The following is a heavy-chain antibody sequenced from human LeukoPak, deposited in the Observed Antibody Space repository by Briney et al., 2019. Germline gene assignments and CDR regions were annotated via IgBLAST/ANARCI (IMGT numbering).Heavy chain of an antibody. V-gene: IGHV1-2*02. CDR2: INPNSGGT. CDR1: GYTFTGYY. CDR3: AKFDAEYIGTYSYYYYMDV. D-gene: IGHD1-26*01. J-gene: IGHJ6*03. Sequence: ASVKVSCKASGYTFTGYYMHWVRQAPGQGLEWMGWINPNSGGTNYAQKFQGRVTMTRDTSISTAYMELNSLRAEDTAVYYCAKFDAEYIGTYSYYYYMDVWGKGTTVTVSS.